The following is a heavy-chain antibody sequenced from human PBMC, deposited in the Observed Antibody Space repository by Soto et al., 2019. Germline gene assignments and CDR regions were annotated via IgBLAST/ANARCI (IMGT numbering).Heavy chain of an antibody. CDR1: GGSFSGYY. J-gene: IGHJ3*01. Sequence: SETLSLTCAVYGGSFSGYYWSWIRQPPGKGLEWIGEINHSGSTNYNPSLKSRVTISVDTSKNQFSLKLSSVTAADTAVYYCARGKQRFGELLYLRRGLGLWGQGTMVTVSS. CDR2: INHSGST. CDR3: ARGKQRFGELLYLRRGLGL. D-gene: IGHD3-10*01. V-gene: IGHV4-34*01.